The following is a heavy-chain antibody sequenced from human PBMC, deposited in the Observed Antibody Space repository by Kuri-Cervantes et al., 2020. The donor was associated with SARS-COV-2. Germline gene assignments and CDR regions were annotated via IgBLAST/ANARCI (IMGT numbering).Heavy chain of an antibody. J-gene: IGHJ4*02. CDR1: GFTFSSYS. V-gene: IGHV3-21*04. Sequence: ETLSLTCAASGFTFSSYSMNWVRQAPGKGLEWVSSISSSSSYIYYADSVKGRFTISRDNAKNSLYLQMNSLRAEDTALYYCAKGTGDIVATYFDYWGQGTLVTVSS. CDR2: ISSSSSYI. CDR3: AKGTGDIVATYFDY. D-gene: IGHD5-12*01.